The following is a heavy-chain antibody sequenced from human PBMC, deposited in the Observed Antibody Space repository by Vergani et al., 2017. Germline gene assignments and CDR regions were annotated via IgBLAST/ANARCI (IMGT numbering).Heavy chain of an antibody. V-gene: IGHV4-39*02. CDR3: PRATHWGAPHYMDV. J-gene: IGHJ6*03. D-gene: IGHD3-16*01. CDR2: IYYSGGT. CDR1: GDSISSSSYY. Sequence: QLQVQESGPGLVKPSETLSLTCTVSGDSISSSSYYWGWIRQPPGKGLEWVGSIYYSGGTYYHPSLEMRVALSVDTSKNRFSLKLSSVTAPDTAVYYCPRATHWGAPHYMDVWGRGTTVTVSS.